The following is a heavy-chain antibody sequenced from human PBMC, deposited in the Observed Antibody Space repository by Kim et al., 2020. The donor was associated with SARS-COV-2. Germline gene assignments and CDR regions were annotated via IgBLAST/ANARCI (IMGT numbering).Heavy chain of an antibody. Sequence: ADSGKGRFTISRDNAKNSLYLKMNSLRAEDTAVYYCARRGRSYGDYVVDYWGQGTLVTVSS. CDR3: ARRGRSYGDYVVDY. V-gene: IGHV3-11*03. D-gene: IGHD4-17*01. J-gene: IGHJ4*02.